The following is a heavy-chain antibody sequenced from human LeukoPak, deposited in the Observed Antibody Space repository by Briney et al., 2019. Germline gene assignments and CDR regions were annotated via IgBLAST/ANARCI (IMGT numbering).Heavy chain of an antibody. D-gene: IGHD2-2*01. CDR3: ARETVGMRDIVVVPAALRFDP. CDR2: IYTSGST. Sequence: PSETLSLTCTVSGGSISSYYWSWIRQPAGKGLEWIGRIYTSGSTNYNPSLKSRVTMSVDTSKNQFSLKLSSATAADTAVYYCARETVGMRDIVVVPAALRFDPWGQGTLVTVSS. J-gene: IGHJ5*02. CDR1: GGSISSYY. V-gene: IGHV4-4*07.